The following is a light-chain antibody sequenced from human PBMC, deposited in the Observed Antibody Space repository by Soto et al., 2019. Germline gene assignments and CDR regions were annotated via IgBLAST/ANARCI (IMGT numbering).Light chain of an antibody. V-gene: IGKV3-20*01. CDR3: QQYGSSPKT. Sequence: EIVFTQSPGTLSVSPWQRATLSFRASQSISSNFFACYQQKPGQAPRLLIYATSSRATGIPGRFSGSGSGTDFTLTISRLEPEDFAVYYCQQYGSSPKTFGQGTKVDI. CDR1: QSISSNF. J-gene: IGKJ1*01. CDR2: ATS.